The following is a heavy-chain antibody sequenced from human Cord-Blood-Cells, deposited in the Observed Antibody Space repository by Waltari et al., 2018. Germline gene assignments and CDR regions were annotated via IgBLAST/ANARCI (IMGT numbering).Heavy chain of an antibody. D-gene: IGHD6-19*01. CDR2: IYYSGST. Sequence: QVQLQESGPGLVKHSETLSLTCTVSGGSVSSGSYYWSWIRQPPGKGLEWIGYIYYSGSTSYNPTLKSRVTISVDTSKNQFALKLSSVTAGDTAVYYCASMVAGTGGYWFDPWGQGTLVTVSS. CDR1: GGSVSSGSYY. V-gene: IGHV4-61*01. J-gene: IGHJ5*02. CDR3: ASMVAGTGGYWFDP.